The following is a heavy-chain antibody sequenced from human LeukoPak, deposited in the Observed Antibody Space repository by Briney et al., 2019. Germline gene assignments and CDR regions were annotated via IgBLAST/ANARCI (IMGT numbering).Heavy chain of an antibody. Sequence: GGSLRLSCAASGFTFNTYAMNWVRQAPGKGLEWVSVIGGSGGSPYYADSVKGRFTISRDNSKNTLYLQMNSLRAEDTAVYYCARIAAAGRLYWFDPWGQGTLVTVSS. D-gene: IGHD6-13*01. CDR2: IGGSGGSP. V-gene: IGHV3-23*01. CDR1: GFTFNTYA. CDR3: ARIAAAGRLYWFDP. J-gene: IGHJ5*02.